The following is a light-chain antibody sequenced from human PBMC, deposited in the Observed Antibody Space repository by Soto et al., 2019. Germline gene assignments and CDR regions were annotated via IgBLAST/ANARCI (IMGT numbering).Light chain of an antibody. CDR1: QTISSS. V-gene: IGKV1-5*03. J-gene: IGKJ2*01. CDR3: QQYDSYSPYT. CDR2: KAS. Sequence: DIPMTQFPPTLSASIGDRVTITCRASQTISSSLAWYQQKPGKAPKLLIYKASTLETGVQSRFSGSGSGTEFTLTISSLQPDDFATYYCQQYDSYSPYTFGQGTRLEIK.